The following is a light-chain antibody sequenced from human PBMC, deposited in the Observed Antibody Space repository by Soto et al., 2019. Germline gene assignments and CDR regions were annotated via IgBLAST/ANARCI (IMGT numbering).Light chain of an antibody. Sequence: QSVLTQPPSVSSAPGQKVTISCSGSSSNIGNNYVSWYQQLPGTAPKLLIYDNNKLPSGIPDRFSGSKSGTSATLGITGLQTGDEADYYCGTWDSILSGWVFGGGTKLTVL. V-gene: IGLV1-51*01. CDR2: DNN. J-gene: IGLJ3*02. CDR3: GTWDSILSGWV. CDR1: SSNIGNNY.